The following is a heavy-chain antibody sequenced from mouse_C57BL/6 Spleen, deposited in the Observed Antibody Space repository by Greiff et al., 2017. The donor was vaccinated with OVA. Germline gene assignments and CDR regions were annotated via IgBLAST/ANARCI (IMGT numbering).Heavy chain of an antibody. V-gene: IGHV1-82*01. J-gene: IGHJ1*03. CDR3: ARSGAIPMVWYFDV. D-gene: IGHD3-1*01. CDR2: IYPGDGDT. CDR1: GYAFSSSW. Sequence: QVQLKQSGPELVKPGASVKISCKASGYAFSSSWMNWVKQRPGKGLEWIGRIYPGDGDTNYNGKFKGKATLTADKSSSTAYMQLSSLTSEDSAVYFCARSGAIPMVWYFDVWGTGTTVTVSS.